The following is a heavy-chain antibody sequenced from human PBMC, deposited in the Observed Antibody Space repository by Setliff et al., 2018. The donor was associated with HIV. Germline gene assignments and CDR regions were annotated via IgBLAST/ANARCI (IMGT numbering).Heavy chain of an antibody. CDR2: VSSVSSAI. J-gene: IGHJ3*01. CDR3: ARGGKRRRSWGWVSDAFDV. V-gene: IGHV3-48*01. CDR1: GFTFDTYG. Sequence: LRLSCAASGFTFDTYGMNWVRQAPGKGLEWISYVSSVSSAIYYADSVKGRFTISRDSAKNLLYLEMDSLRAEDTALYYCARGGKRRRSWGWVSDAFDVWGQGTMVTVS. D-gene: IGHD2-15*01.